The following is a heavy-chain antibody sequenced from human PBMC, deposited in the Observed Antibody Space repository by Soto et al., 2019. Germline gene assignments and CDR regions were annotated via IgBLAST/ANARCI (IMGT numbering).Heavy chain of an antibody. Sequence: XGSLRLSCSAAGFTFSNYGIHCVRQAPGKGLDWVSFVSYDGSNRYYADSVRGRFTISRDNSENTVYVQMTNMDPVDTATYYCARMFHCSGGTCPFDYWGQGALVTVSS. J-gene: IGHJ4*02. CDR1: GFTFSNYG. CDR3: ARMFHCSGGTCPFDY. D-gene: IGHD2-15*01. CDR2: VSYDGSNR. V-gene: IGHV3-30*03.